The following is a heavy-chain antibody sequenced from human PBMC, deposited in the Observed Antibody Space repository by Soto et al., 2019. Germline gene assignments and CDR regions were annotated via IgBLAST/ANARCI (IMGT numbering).Heavy chain of an antibody. D-gene: IGHD6-13*01. CDR3: ARDPGYSSSWYPNYYYYYGMDV. Sequence: GASVKVSCKASGYTFTSYAMHWVRQAPGQRLEWMGWINAGNGNTKYSQKFQGRVTITRDTSASTAYMELSSLRSEDTAVYYYARDPGYSSSWYPNYYYYYGMDVWGQGTTVTVSS. CDR2: INAGNGNT. V-gene: IGHV1-3*01. J-gene: IGHJ6*02. CDR1: GYTFTSYA.